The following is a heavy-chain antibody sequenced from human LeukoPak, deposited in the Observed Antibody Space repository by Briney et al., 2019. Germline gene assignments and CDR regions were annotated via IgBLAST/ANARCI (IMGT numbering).Heavy chain of an antibody. CDR1: GFTFSSYS. CDR2: ISSSSTI. J-gene: IGHJ6*02. V-gene: IGHV3-48*02. CDR3: ARLYLYYYGMDV. Sequence: GGSLRLSCAASGFTFSSYSMNWVRQAPGKGLEWVSYISSSSTIYYADSVKGRFTISRGNAKNSLYLQMNSLRDEDTAVYYCARLYLYYYGMDVWGQGTTVTVSS. D-gene: IGHD2-2*01.